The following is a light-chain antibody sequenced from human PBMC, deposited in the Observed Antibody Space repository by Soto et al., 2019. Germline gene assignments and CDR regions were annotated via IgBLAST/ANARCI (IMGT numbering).Light chain of an antibody. V-gene: IGLV1-40*01. CDR3: QSYDSSLRGVV. CDR2: ETT. J-gene: IGLJ2*01. Sequence: QAVVTQPSSVSRAPGQRVTISCTGISSNIGAGFDVHWYQQLPGTGPKLLIFETTNRPSGVPDRFSGSKSGTSASLAITGLQAEDEADYYCQSYDSSLRGVVFGGGTKLTVL. CDR1: SSNIGAGFD.